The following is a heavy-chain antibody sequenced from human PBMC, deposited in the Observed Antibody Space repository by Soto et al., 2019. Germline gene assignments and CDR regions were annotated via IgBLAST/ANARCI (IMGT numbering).Heavy chain of an antibody. Sequence: SETLCLTCAVYGGSFSGYYWSWIRQPPGKGLEWIGEINHSGSTNYNPSLKSRVTISVDTSKNQFSLKLSSVTAADTAVYYCARDRVTMVRGRERWFDPWGQGNLVT. CDR3: ARDRVTMVRGRERWFDP. D-gene: IGHD3-10*01. J-gene: IGHJ5*02. CDR2: INHSGST. V-gene: IGHV4-34*01. CDR1: GGSFSGYY.